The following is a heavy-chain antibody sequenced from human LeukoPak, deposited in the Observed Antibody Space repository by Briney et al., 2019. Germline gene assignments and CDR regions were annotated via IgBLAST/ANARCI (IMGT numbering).Heavy chain of an antibody. Sequence: PSETLSLTCTVSGGSISSSSYYWGWIRQPPGKGLEWIGSIYYSGSTYYNPSLKSRVTISVDTSKNQFSLKLSSVTAADTAVYYCAVEMATVPQSNWFDPWGQGTLVTVSS. J-gene: IGHJ5*02. D-gene: IGHD5-24*01. CDR3: AVEMATVPQSNWFDP. V-gene: IGHV4-39*01. CDR2: IYYSGST. CDR1: GGSISSSSYY.